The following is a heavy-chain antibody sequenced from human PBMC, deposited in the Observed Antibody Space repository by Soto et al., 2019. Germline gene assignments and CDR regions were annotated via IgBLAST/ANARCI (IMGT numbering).Heavy chain of an antibody. CDR3: ARDPRAARDFDI. CDR1: GFTFSSYS. V-gene: IGHV3-21*01. J-gene: IGHJ3*02. CDR2: ISSSSSYI. D-gene: IGHD6-6*01. Sequence: PGGSLRLSCAASGFTFSSYSMNWVRQAPGKGLEWVSSISSSSSYIYYADSVKGRFTISRDNAKNSLYLQMNSLRAEDTAVYYCARDPRAARDFDIWGQGTMVTVSS.